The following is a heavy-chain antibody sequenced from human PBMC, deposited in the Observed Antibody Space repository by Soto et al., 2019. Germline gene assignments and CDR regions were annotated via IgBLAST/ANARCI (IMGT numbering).Heavy chain of an antibody. CDR2: IKSDGSST. V-gene: IGHV3-74*01. D-gene: IGHD3-3*01. CDR1: GFTFSSYW. Sequence: EVHLVESGGGLVQPVGSLRLSCAASGFTFSSYWMHWVRQVPGKGLVWVSRIKSDGSSTNYADSVEGRFTISRDNAKNALYLQMNSLRAEDTAVYFCASSLWSGYVYDHWGQGTLVTVSS. J-gene: IGHJ5*02. CDR3: ASSLWSGYVYDH.